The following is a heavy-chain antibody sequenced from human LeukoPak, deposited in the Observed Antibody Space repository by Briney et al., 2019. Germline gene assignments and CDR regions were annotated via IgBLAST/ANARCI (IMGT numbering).Heavy chain of an antibody. Sequence: PGGSLRLSCTASGFPFSDYSMNWVRQAPGKGLEWISYIGISSGNTKYADSVKGRFTISADNARNSLYLQMNSLRVEDTAVYYCARDGVVVSSSWFSIFDYWFQATMVNVTS. J-gene: IGHJ4*02. CDR2: IGISSGNT. CDR3: ARDGVVVSSSWFSIFDY. V-gene: IGHV3-48*04. CDR1: GFPFSDYS. D-gene: IGHD6-13*01.